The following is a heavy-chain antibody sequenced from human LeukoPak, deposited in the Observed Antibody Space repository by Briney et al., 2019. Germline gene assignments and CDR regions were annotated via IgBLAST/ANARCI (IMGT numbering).Heavy chain of an antibody. CDR2: IRTDGGTT. Sequence: PGGSLRLSCAASGFTFSRYWMHWVRQAPGKGLVWVSRIRTDGGTTYYADSVKGRFTVSRDNAKNTLYLQMNSLRVDDTAIYYCARDWAWGGFDHRGQGALVTVSP. CDR3: ARDWAWGGFDH. V-gene: IGHV3-74*01. D-gene: IGHD3-16*01. J-gene: IGHJ4*02. CDR1: GFTFSRYW.